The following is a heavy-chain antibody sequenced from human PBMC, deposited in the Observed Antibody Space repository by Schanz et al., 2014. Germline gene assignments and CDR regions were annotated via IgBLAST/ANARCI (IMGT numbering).Heavy chain of an antibody. CDR2: FIVDSGNT. Sequence: QVQLVESGGGVVQPGRSLRLSCAASGFTFSSYGMHWVRQAPGKGLEWVSGFIVDSGNTYYADSVKGRFTISRDNSKNTLYLQMNTLRAEDTAVYYCAIIGVMVAVAGTRADYWGQGTLVTVSS. J-gene: IGHJ4*02. V-gene: IGHV3-30*19. D-gene: IGHD6-19*01. CDR3: AIIGVMVAVAGTRADY. CDR1: GFTFSSYG.